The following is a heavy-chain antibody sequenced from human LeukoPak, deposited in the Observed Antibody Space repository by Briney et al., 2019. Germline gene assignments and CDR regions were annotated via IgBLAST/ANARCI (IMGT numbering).Heavy chain of an antibody. D-gene: IGHD6-19*01. CDR3: ARLKQWLVRDYYYYGMDV. V-gene: IGHV3-7*01. CDR1: GFTFSSYW. J-gene: IGHJ6*02. Sequence: GGSLRLSCAASGFTFSSYWMSWVCQAPGKGLEWVANIKQDGSEKYYVDSVKGRFTISRDNTKNSLYLQMNSLRAEDTAVYYCARLKQWLVRDYYYYGMDVWGQGTTVTVSS. CDR2: IKQDGSEK.